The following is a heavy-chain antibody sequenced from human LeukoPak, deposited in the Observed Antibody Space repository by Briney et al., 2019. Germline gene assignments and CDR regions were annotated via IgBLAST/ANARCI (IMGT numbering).Heavy chain of an antibody. Sequence: ASVKVSCKVSGYTLTELSMHWVRQAPGKGLEWMGGFDPEDCETIYAQKFQGRVTMTEDTSTDTAYMELSSLRSEDTAVYYCATDVEGSGRSGRYYYYGMDVWGKGTTVTVSS. J-gene: IGHJ6*04. CDR2: FDPEDCET. V-gene: IGHV1-24*01. D-gene: IGHD3-10*01. CDR3: ATDVEGSGRSGRYYYYGMDV. CDR1: GYTLTELS.